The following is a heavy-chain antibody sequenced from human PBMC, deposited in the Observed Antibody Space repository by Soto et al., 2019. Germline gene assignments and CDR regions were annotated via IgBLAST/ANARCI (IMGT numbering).Heavy chain of an antibody. D-gene: IGHD3-3*01. Sequence: QVQLQESGPGLVKPSETLSLTCTVSGGSISSYYWSWIRQPPGKGLEWIGYIYYSGSTNYNPSLKSRVTISVDTSKNQFSLKLSSVTAADTAVYYCARDGVRAYYDFWSAPGGWYFDLWGRGTLVTVSS. V-gene: IGHV4-59*01. CDR2: IYYSGST. CDR1: GGSISSYY. CDR3: ARDGVRAYYDFWSAPGGWYFDL. J-gene: IGHJ2*01.